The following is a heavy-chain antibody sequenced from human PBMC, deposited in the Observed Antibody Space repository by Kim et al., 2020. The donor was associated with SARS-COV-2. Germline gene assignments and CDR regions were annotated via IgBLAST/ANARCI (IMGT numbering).Heavy chain of an antibody. J-gene: IGHJ3*02. CDR3: AREIWGQQLVLGAFDI. D-gene: IGHD6-13*01. Sequence: KLQGRVTMTTDTSTSTAYMELRSLRSDDTAVYYCAREIWGQQLVLGAFDIWGQGTMVTVSS. V-gene: IGHV1-18*01.